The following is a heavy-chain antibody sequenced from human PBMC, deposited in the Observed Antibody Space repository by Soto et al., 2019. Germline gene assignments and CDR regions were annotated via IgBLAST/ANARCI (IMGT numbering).Heavy chain of an antibody. CDR2: ISSSSSTI. CDR3: ARDLNYGLFDY. Sequence: EVQLVESGGGLVQPGGSLGLPVAASGFTFVSFSLNWSRRAPGKGLEWVSYISSSSSTIYYADSVKGRFTISRDNAKNSLYLQMNSLRAEDTAVYYCARDLNYGLFDYWGQGTLVTVSS. CDR1: GFTFVSFS. J-gene: IGHJ4*02. D-gene: IGHD4-17*01. V-gene: IGHV3-48*01.